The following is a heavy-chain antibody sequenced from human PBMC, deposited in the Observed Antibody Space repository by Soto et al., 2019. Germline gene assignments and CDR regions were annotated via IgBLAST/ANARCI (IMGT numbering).Heavy chain of an antibody. CDR1: GFSLSSGGAG. V-gene: IGHV2-5*01. J-gene: IGHJ5*02. D-gene: IGHD4-17*01. Sequence: QITLKESGPTLVKPTQTLTLTCTFSGFSLSSGGAGVGWIRQPPGKGLEWLALIYWNDDKRYSPSLKSRLTITKDTSKNQVVLLMTDMDPVDTVTYYCAHRGYGDYPRDNWFDPWGQGTLVTVSS. CDR3: AHRGYGDYPRDNWFDP. CDR2: IYWNDDK.